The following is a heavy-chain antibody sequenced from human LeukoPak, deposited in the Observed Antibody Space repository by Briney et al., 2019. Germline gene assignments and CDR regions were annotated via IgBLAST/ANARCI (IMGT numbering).Heavy chain of an antibody. Sequence: QSQTLSLTCAISGDSVSSNIVAWNWIRQSPSRGLEWLGRTYYRSKWKNDYAVSVKSRIIINPDTSKNQFSLQLKSVTPEDSAIYYCARNTGSPFDYWGQGTLVTVSS. CDR1: GDSVSSNIVA. CDR2: TYYRSKWKN. CDR3: ARNTGSPFDY. D-gene: IGHD1-26*01. J-gene: IGHJ4*02. V-gene: IGHV6-1*01.